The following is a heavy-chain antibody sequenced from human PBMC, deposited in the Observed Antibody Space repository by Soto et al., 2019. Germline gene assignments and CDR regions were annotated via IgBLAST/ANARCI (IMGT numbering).Heavy chain of an antibody. CDR1: GDSVSGNSAS. CDR2: THFRSKWYN. J-gene: IGHJ5*02. CDR3: AKGDNLGPKTGYAFDP. D-gene: IGHD5-12*01. V-gene: IGHV6-1*01. Sequence: PSQTLSLTCAISGDSVSGNSASWNWIRQSPSRGLEWLGRTHFRSKWYNDYAVSVKSRIIINPDTSNNQFSLQLNSVTPEDTAVYFCAKGDNLGPKTGYAFDPWGQGIMVTVSS.